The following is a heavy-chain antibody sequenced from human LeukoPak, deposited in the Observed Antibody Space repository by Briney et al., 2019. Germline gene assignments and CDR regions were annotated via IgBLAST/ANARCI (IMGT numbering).Heavy chain of an antibody. J-gene: IGHJ6*02. V-gene: IGHV1-3*01. Sequence: ASVKVSRKASGYTFTTYAIHWVRQAPGQRLEWMGWINAGNGNTKYSQKFQGRVTITRDTSASTAYMELSSLRSEDTSVYYCARSSGDLYYYYYAMDVWGQGTTVTVSS. CDR3: ARSSGDLYYYYYAMDV. D-gene: IGHD3-22*01. CDR2: INAGNGNT. CDR1: GYTFTTYA.